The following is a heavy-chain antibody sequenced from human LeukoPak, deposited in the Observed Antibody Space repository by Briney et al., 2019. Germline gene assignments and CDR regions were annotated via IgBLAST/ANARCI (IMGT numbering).Heavy chain of an antibody. CDR2: IDISGGST. CDR1: GFSFSSHA. J-gene: IGHJ4*02. Sequence: GGSLRLSCAASGFSFSSHAMCWVRQAPGKGLEWVSSIDISGGSTYYADSVQGRFAISRDNSKNTLYLQMNSLRAEDTALYYCANEVRPNDYWGQGTLVTVSS. V-gene: IGHV3-23*01. D-gene: IGHD1-1*01. CDR3: ANEVRPNDY.